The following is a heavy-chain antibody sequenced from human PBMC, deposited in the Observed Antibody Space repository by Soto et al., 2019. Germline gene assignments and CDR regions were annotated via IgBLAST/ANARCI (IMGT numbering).Heavy chain of an antibody. J-gene: IGHJ4*02. Sequence: PSETLSLTCAVYGGSFSGYYWSWIRQPPGKGLEWIGEINHSGSTNYNPSLKSRVTISVDTSKNQFSLKLSSVTAADTAVYYCARGRSYGRKNRDFDYWGQGTLVTVSS. CDR1: GGSFSGYY. CDR2: INHSGST. D-gene: IGHD5-18*01. CDR3: ARGRSYGRKNRDFDY. V-gene: IGHV4-34*01.